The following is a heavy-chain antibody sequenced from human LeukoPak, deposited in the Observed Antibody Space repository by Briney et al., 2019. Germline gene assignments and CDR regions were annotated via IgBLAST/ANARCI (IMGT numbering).Heavy chain of an antibody. D-gene: IGHD3-3*01. Sequence: PRGSLRLSCGASGFTFSSYGMHWVRQAPGKGLEWVAFIRYDGSNKSYSDSVRGRFTISRDNSKNTLYLQMNSLRAEDTAVYYCARVSITIFGVDSDYWGQGTLVTVSS. CDR1: GFTFSSYG. CDR3: ARVSITIFGVDSDY. CDR2: IRYDGSNK. J-gene: IGHJ4*02. V-gene: IGHV3-30*02.